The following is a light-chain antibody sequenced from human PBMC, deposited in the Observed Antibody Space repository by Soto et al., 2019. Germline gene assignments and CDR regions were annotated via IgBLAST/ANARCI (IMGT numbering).Light chain of an antibody. V-gene: IGLV2-14*01. CDR3: SSYTSSSTPVV. J-gene: IGLJ2*01. CDR1: SSDVGGYNY. Sequence: QSVLTQPASVSGSPGQSITISCTGTSSDVGGYNYVSWYQQHPGKAPKLMIYDVSNRPSGVSNRFSGSKSGNTASLTISGLQAEVEADYYCSSYTSSSTPVVFSGGTKVTVL. CDR2: DVS.